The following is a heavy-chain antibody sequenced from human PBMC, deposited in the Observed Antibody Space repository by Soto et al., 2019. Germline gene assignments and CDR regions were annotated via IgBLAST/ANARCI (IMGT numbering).Heavy chain of an antibody. CDR3: VRGDKGGFDL. Sequence: EVQLVESEGGLVQRGGSLRLSCAASGFTFNYYWMHWVRQAPGQGLMWVSHIQNDGSRTTYADSVKGRFTISRDNAKNPLYLQMNSLRAEDTAVYYCVRGDKGGFDLWGQGTTVTVFS. CDR2: IQNDGSRT. V-gene: IGHV3-74*01. CDR1: GFTFNYYW. D-gene: IGHD2-21*02. J-gene: IGHJ3*01.